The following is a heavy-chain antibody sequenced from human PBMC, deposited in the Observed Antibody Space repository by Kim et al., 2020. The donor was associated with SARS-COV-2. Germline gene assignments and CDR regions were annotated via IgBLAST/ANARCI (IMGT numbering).Heavy chain of an antibody. V-gene: IGHV3-64D*06. Sequence: GGSLRLSCSASGFTFSSYAMHWVRQAPGKGLEYVSAISSNGGSTYYADSVKGRFTISRDNSKNTLYLQMSSLRAEDTAVYYCVNHSWYPRRGYYGMDVWGQGTTVTVSS. J-gene: IGHJ6*02. CDR3: VNHSWYPRRGYYGMDV. D-gene: IGHD6-13*01. CDR2: ISSNGGST. CDR1: GFTFSSYA.